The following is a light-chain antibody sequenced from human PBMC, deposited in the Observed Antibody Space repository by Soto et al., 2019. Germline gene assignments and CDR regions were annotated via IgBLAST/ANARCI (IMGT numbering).Light chain of an antibody. Sequence: DIQLTQSPSFLSASVGDRVTITCRASQGISSNLAWYQQKPGKAPKLLIYAASTLQSGVLSRFSGSGSGTEFTLTISSLQPEDFATYYCQQFNSYPITFGQGTRLEIK. J-gene: IGKJ5*01. CDR3: QQFNSYPIT. CDR1: QGISSN. V-gene: IGKV1-9*01. CDR2: AAS.